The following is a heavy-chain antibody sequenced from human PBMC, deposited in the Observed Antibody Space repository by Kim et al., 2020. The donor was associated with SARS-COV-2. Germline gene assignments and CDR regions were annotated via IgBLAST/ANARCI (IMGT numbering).Heavy chain of an antibody. V-gene: IGHV3-21*01. D-gene: IGHD3-3*01. CDR3: AGTVLINYDFWSGYYNDPGY. Sequence: GGSLRLSCAASGFTFSSYSMNWVRQAPGKGLEWVSSISSSSSYIYYADSVKGRFTISRDNAKNSLYLQMNSLRAEDTAVYYCAGTVLINYDFWSGYYNDPGYWGQGTLVTVSS. CDR1: GFTFSSYS. CDR2: ISSSSSYI. J-gene: IGHJ4*02.